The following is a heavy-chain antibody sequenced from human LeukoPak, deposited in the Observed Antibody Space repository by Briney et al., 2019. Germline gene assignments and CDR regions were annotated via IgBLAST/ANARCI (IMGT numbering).Heavy chain of an antibody. Sequence: GGSLRLSCAASGFTFSSYDMSWVRQAPGKGLEWVSVISSSGGIIYYADSVRGRFTIPRDNSKNTLYLQMNSLRAEDTAVYYCAKPYNPGSGSYDYWGQGTLVTVSS. CDR3: AKPYNPGSGSYDY. CDR2: ISSSGGII. D-gene: IGHD3-10*01. CDR1: GFTFSSYD. V-gene: IGHV3-23*01. J-gene: IGHJ4*02.